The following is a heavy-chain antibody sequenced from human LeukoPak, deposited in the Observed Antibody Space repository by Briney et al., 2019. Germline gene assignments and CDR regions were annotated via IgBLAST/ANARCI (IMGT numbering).Heavy chain of an antibody. CDR3: ASGLWFRKGLLLQ. CDR1: GFSFDDYA. D-gene: IGHD3-10*01. Sequence: GGSLRLSCAASGFSFDDYAMHWVRQTPGKGLEWVSGINWNGGSTGYADSVKGRFTISRDNAKNSLYLQMNSLRAEDTALYYCASGLWFRKGLLLQWGQGTLVTVSS. CDR2: INWNGGST. V-gene: IGHV3-20*04. J-gene: IGHJ4*02.